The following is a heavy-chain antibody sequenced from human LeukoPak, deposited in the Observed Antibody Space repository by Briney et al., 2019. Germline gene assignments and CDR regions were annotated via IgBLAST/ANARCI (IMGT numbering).Heavy chain of an antibody. CDR2: IYYSGST. Sequence: PSETLSLTCTVSGGSISSSSYYWGWIRQPPGKGLEWIGSIYYSGSTYYNPSLKSRVTISVDTSKNQFSLKLSSVTAADTAVYYCARLYGSSGYWNWGQGTLVTVSS. D-gene: IGHD3-22*01. CDR3: ARLYGSSGYWN. J-gene: IGHJ4*02. V-gene: IGHV4-39*01. CDR1: GGSISSSSYY.